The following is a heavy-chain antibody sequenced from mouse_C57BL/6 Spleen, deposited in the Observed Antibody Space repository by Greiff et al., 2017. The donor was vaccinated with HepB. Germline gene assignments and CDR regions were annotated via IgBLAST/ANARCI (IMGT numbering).Heavy chain of an antibody. V-gene: IGHV1-18*01. CDR2: INPNNGGT. J-gene: IGHJ1*03. Sequence: VQLQQSGPELVKPGASVKIPCKASGYTFTDYNMDWVKQSHGKSLEWIGDINPNNGGTIYNQKFKGKATLTVDKSSSTAYMELRSLTSEDTAVYYCARGYYSNFYWYFDVWGTGTTVTVSS. CDR3: ARGYYSNFYWYFDV. CDR1: GYTFTDYN. D-gene: IGHD2-5*01.